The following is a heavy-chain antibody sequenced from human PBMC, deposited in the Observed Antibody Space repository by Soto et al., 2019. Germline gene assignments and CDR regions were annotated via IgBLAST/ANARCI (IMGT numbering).Heavy chain of an antibody. V-gene: IGHV1-2*04. D-gene: IGHD1-26*01. CDR3: ARKVGTDSFDI. J-gene: IGHJ3*02. Sequence: ASVKVSCKDSGYTFTGYYMHWVRQAPGQGLEWIGWINPNSGGTNYAQKFQGWVTMTRDTSISTAYMELSRLRSDDTAVYCCARKVGTDSFDIWGQGTMVTVSS. CDR2: INPNSGGT. CDR1: GYTFTGYY.